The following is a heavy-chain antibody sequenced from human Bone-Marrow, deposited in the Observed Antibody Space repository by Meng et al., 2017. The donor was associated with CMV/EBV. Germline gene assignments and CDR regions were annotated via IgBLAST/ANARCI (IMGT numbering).Heavy chain of an antibody. Sequence: GESLKISCAASGFTFSSSPMHWVRQAPGKGLVWVSRINSDGHRINYADSVKGRFTISRDNAKNTLFLQMNNLRTEDTAVYYCTRDNWGSYSWGQGTLVTVSS. CDR3: TRDNWGSYS. J-gene: IGHJ4*02. D-gene: IGHD7-27*01. CDR1: GFTFSSSP. V-gene: IGHV3-74*01. CDR2: INSDGHRI.